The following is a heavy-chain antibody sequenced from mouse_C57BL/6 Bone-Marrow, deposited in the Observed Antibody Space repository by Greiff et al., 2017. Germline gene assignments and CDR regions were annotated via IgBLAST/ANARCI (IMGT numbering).Heavy chain of an antibody. D-gene: IGHD1-1*01. J-gene: IGHJ2*01. V-gene: IGHV1-81*01. CDR3: ATCYYYGRFDY. CDR2: IYPRSGNT. CDR1: GYTFTSYG. Sequence: VQLKESGAELARPGASVKLSCKASGYTFTSYGISWVKQRTGQGLEWIGEIYPRSGNTYYNEKFKGKATLTADKSSSTAYMELRSLTSEDSAVYFCATCYYYGRFDYWGQGTTLTVSS.